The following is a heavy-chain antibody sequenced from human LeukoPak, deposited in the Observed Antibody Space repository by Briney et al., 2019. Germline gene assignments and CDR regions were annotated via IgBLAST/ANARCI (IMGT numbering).Heavy chain of an antibody. CDR3: ARGGGARVVVSADH. Sequence: SETLSLTCAVYGGSFSGYYWSWIRQPPGKGLEWLGEINHSGSTNYNPSLKSRVTISVDTSKNQFSLKLSSVTAADTAVYYCARGGGARVVVSADHWGQGTLVTVSS. CDR2: INHSGST. CDR1: GGSFSGYY. J-gene: IGHJ4*02. D-gene: IGHD3-22*01. V-gene: IGHV4-34*01.